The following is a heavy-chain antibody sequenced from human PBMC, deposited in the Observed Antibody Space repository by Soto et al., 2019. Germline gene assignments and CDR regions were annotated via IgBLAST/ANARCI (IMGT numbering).Heavy chain of an antibody. CDR3: ARDLAAVPVTFDS. D-gene: IGHD6-19*01. CDR1: AFAFNSYS. V-gene: IGHV3-21*06. CDR2: ISSSSRYT. Sequence: EVQLVESGGGLVKPGGSLRLSCTASAFAFNSYSMNWVRQAPGKGLEWVSSISSSSRYTYYSDSVKGRFTVSRDNAKNSLYLQMNSLRAEDTAVYYCARDLAAVPVTFDSWGQGTLVTVSS. J-gene: IGHJ4*02.